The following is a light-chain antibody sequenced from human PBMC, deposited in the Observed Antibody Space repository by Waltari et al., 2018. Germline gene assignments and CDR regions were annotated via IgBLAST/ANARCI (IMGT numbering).Light chain of an antibody. Sequence: QSALTQPASVSGSPGQSITISCTGTSSDVGSYNLVSWYQQHPGKAPKLMIYEVRKRPSGVSNRCSGSKSGNTASLTISGLQAEDEADYYCCSYAGSSAVVFGGGTKLTVL. CDR2: EVR. V-gene: IGLV2-23*02. CDR3: CSYAGSSAVV. J-gene: IGLJ2*01. CDR1: SSDVGSYNL.